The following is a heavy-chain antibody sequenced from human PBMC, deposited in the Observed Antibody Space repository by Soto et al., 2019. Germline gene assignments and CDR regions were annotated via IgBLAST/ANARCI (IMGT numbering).Heavy chain of an antibody. CDR2: INGSGSET. CDR3: ARRALDGRNSGIDF. V-gene: IGHV3-23*01. D-gene: IGHD1-1*01. J-gene: IGHJ4*02. Sequence: EVQLSESGGGLVQPGGSLRLSCAASGFTFRSHAMNWVRQAPGKGLEWVSDINGSGSETYYGNSVKGRFTTSRDNSKSMSFLQLDNLRGYDPAVYYCARRALDGRNSGIDFWGQGTLVTVSS. CDR1: GFTFRSHA.